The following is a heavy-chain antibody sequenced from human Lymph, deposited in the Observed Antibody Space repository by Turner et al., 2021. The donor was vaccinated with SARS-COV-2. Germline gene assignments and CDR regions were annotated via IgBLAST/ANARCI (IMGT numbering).Heavy chain of an antibody. V-gene: IGHV3-53*01. CDR2: IYSGGST. CDR3: ARVLPYGDYFDY. D-gene: IGHD4-17*01. J-gene: IGHJ4*02. Sequence: EVQLVESGGGLIQPGGSLRRSCPASGFTVSSNYMTWVRQAPGKGLEWVSLIYSGGSTYYADSVKGRFTISRDNSKNTLYLQMNSLRADDTAVYYCARVLPYGDYFDYWGQGTLVTVSS. CDR1: GFTVSSNY.